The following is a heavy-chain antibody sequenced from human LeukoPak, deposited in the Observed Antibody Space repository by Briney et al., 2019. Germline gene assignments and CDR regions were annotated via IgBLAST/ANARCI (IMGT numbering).Heavy chain of an antibody. CDR2: IIPILGIA. Sequence: ASVKVSCKASGGTFSSYAISWVRQAPGQGLEWMGRIIPILGIANYAQKFQGRVTITADKSTSTAYMELSSLRSEDTAVYYCAKRPGLKDTSNWFDPWGQGTLVTVSS. J-gene: IGHJ5*02. V-gene: IGHV1-69*04. D-gene: IGHD2-15*01. CDR3: AKRPGLKDTSNWFDP. CDR1: GGTFSSYA.